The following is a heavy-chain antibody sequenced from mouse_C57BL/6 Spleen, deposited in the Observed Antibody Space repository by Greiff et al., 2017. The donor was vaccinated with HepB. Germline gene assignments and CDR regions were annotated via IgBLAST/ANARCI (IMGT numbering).Heavy chain of an antibody. Sequence: VQLQQSGAELARPGSSVKMSCKTYGYTFPSYTMHWGKQRPGKGMEWIGYINPSIGYTKYNQKFKDKAKLTADKSSSTADMQLSSLTSEDSAVYYCARFFPCAYTDQGTLVTISA. CDR1: GYTFPSYT. V-gene: IGHV1-4*01. J-gene: IGHJ3*01. CDR3: ARFFPCAY. CDR2: INPSIGYT.